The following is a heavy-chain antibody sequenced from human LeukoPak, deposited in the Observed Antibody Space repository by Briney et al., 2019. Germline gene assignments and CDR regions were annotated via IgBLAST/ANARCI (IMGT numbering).Heavy chain of an antibody. Sequence: SETLSLTCSVSTDSMTSYYWSWIRQPPGKGLEWIGYIYYTGRANYNPPLKSRVSISVDTSKNQFSLKFSSVTAADTAVYFCARLHLYYDILTPRYFDLWGRGTLVTVSS. D-gene: IGHD3-9*01. V-gene: IGHV4-59*08. CDR2: IYYTGRA. J-gene: IGHJ2*01. CDR1: TDSMTSYY. CDR3: ARLHLYYDILTPRYFDL.